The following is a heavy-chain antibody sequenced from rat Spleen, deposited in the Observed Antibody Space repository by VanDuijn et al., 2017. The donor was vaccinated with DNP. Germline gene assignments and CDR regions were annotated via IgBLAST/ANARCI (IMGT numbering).Heavy chain of an antibody. D-gene: IGHD1-10*01. CDR1: GFTFSDYY. V-gene: IGHV5-22*01. CDR2: IRYDGGST. J-gene: IGHJ2*01. CDR3: ATHVANNNYGFDY. Sequence: EVQLVETGGGLVQPGRSLKLSCAASGFTFSDYYMAWVRQAPTKGLEWVAYIRYDGGSTKYGDSVKGRFTISRDNAKSTLYLQMNSLRSEDTATYYCATHVANNNYGFDYWGQGVMVTVSS.